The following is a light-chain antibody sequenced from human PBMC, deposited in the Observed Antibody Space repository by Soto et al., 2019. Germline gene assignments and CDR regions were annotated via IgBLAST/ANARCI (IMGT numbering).Light chain of an antibody. V-gene: IGKV3-20*01. CDR2: AAS. CDR1: QSISSSY. J-gene: IGKJ1*01. Sequence: EIVLTQSPGTLSLSPGEGGTLSCRASQSISSSYLAWYQQKPGQSPRLLFYAASSRATGVPDRFSGSGSGTDFTLTISRLEPEDFAVYYCQQYGSSRTFGQGTKVEIK. CDR3: QQYGSSRT.